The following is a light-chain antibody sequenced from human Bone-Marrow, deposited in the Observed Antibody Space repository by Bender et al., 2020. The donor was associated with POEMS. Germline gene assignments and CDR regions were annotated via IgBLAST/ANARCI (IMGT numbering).Light chain of an antibody. CDR1: SSDVGGYNS. CDR2: EGS. Sequence: QSALTQPPSASGSAGQSVTISCTGTSSDVGGYNSVSWYQQHPGKAPRLIIYEGSNRPSGVSNRFSGSKSGNTASLTISDLQAADEADYYCCSYAGSNTYVFGTGTEVTVL. J-gene: IGLJ1*01. CDR3: CSYAGSNTYV. V-gene: IGLV2-8*01.